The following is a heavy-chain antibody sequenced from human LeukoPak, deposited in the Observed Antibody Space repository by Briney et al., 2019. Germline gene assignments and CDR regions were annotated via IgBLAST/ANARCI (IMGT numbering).Heavy chain of an antibody. J-gene: IGHJ4*02. CDR3: ARAGYSGYGFTKYFDY. CDR2: IYSGGST. Sequence: GGSLRLSCAASGFTVSSNYMSWVRQAPGKGLEWVSVIYSGGSTYYADSVKGRFTISRYNSKNTLYLQMNSLRAEDTAVYYCARAGYSGYGFTKYFDYWGQGTLVTVSS. V-gene: IGHV3-53*01. D-gene: IGHD5-12*01. CDR1: GFTVSSNY.